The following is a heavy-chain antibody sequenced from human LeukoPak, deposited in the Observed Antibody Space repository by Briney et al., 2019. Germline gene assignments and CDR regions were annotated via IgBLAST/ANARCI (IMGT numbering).Heavy chain of an antibody. Sequence: SVKVSCKASGGTFSSYAISWVRQAPGQGLEWMGRIIPILGIANYAQKFQGRVTITADKSTSTAYMELSSLRPEDTAIYYCAKDFWLADTTDFDYWGQGTLVTVSS. CDR1: GGTFSSYA. CDR3: AKDFWLADTTDFDY. V-gene: IGHV1-69*04. CDR2: IIPILGIA. J-gene: IGHJ4*02. D-gene: IGHD3-3*01.